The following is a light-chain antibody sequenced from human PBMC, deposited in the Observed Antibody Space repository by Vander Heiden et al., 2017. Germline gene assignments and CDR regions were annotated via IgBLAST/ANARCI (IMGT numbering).Light chain of an antibody. CDR1: QSVSSSY. Sequence: IVLTQSPRTLSLLQGTESPLPSRASQSVSSSYLAWYQQKPGQAPRLLIYGASSRATGIPDRFSGSGSGTDFTLTISRLEPEDFAVYYCQQYGSSTLTFGQGTKLEIK. CDR3: QQYGSSTLT. V-gene: IGKV3-20*01. CDR2: GAS. J-gene: IGKJ2*01.